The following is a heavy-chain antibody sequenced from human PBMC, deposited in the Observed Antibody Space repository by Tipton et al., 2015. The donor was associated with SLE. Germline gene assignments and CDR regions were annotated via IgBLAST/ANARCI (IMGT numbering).Heavy chain of an antibody. CDR3: ARSLLEPTTRAFDV. Sequence: TLSLTCNVSGVSITNGGYYWSWIRQDLGKGLEWIGDIYDNERTFYTPSLKSRIDMSVDMSKNQFSLKLSSVTAADTAVYYCARSLLEPTTRAFDVWGQGTLVTVSS. D-gene: IGHD1-1*01. CDR2: IYDNERT. CDR1: GVSITNGGYY. V-gene: IGHV4-31*03. J-gene: IGHJ3*01.